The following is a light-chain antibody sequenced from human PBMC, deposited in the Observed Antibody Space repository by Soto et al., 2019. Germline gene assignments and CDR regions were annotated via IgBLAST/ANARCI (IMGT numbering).Light chain of an antibody. CDR2: GAS. CDR3: QPYNNWPTWT. J-gene: IGKJ1*01. V-gene: IGKV3-15*01. Sequence: EIVMTQSPATLSVYPGERATLSCRASQSITSSLAWYQQKPGQAPRLLIYGASTRANGIPPRFSGSGSGTELTLTISSLQPEDFASYYCQPYNNWPTWTFGQGTKVDI. CDR1: QSITSS.